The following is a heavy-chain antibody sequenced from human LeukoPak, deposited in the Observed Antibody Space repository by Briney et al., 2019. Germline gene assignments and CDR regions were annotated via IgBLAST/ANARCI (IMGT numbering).Heavy chain of an antibody. V-gene: IGHV1-18*01. Sequence: GASVKVSCKASGYTFTSYGISWVRQAPGQGLEWMGWISAYNGNTNYAQKLQGRVTMTTDTSTSTAYMVLRSLRSDDTAVYYCARFKDGNHFSYYLDVWGQGTTVTVSS. CDR3: ARFKDGNHFSYYLDV. J-gene: IGHJ6*02. CDR1: GYTFTSYG. CDR2: ISAYNGNT. D-gene: IGHD3-10*01.